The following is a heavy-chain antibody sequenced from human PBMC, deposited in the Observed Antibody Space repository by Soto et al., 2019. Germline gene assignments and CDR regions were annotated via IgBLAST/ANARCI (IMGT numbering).Heavy chain of an antibody. CDR3: ARAYYCGGDCYLGYMDV. CDR1: GYTFTSYD. V-gene: IGHV1-8*01. Sequence: ASVKVSCKASGYTFTSYDINWVRQATGQGLEWMGWMNPNSGNTGYAQKFQGRVTMTRNTSISTAYMELSSLRSEDTAVYYCARAYYCGGDCYLGYMDVWGKGTTVTVSS. D-gene: IGHD2-21*01. CDR2: MNPNSGNT. J-gene: IGHJ6*03.